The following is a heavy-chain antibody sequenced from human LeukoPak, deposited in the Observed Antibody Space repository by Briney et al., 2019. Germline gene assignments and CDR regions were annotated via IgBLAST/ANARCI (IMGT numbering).Heavy chain of an antibody. CDR1: GYKFTSD. J-gene: IGHJ4*02. CDR3: ARGAVSPDCNGGSCYTFDY. Sequence: ASVKVSCKASGYKFTSDINWMRQAPGQGLEWMGWMNPDRGNAEYAQKFQGRVTMTRDNSISTAYMELRSLRSEDTAVYYCARGAVSPDCNGGSCYTFDYLGQGTLVTVSS. CDR2: MNPDRGNA. V-gene: IGHV1-8*01. D-gene: IGHD2-15*01.